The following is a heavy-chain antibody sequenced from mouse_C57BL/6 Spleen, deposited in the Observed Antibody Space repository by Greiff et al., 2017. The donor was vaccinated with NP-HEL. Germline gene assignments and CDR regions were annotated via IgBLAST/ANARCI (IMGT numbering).Heavy chain of an antibody. V-gene: IGHV1-19*01. D-gene: IGHD2-4*01. CDR2: INPYNGGT. CDR1: GYTFTDYY. Sequence: VQLKESGPVLVKPGASVKMSCKASGYTFTDYYMNWVKQSHGKSLEWIGVINPYNGGTSYNQKFKGKATLTVDKSSSTAYMELNSLTSEDSAVYYCGYYDYDGPFAYWGQGTLVTVSA. J-gene: IGHJ3*01. CDR3: GYYDYDGPFAY.